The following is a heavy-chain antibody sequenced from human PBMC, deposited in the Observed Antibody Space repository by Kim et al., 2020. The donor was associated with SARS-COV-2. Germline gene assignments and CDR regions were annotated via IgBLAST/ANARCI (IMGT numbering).Heavy chain of an antibody. D-gene: IGHD3-16*01. CDR1: GFTFSSYA. CDR3: ARDLGGVRGD. Sequence: GGSLRLSCAASGFTFSSYAMHWVRQAPGKGLEWVAPISYDGSNKYYADSVKGRFTISRDNTKNTLYLQMNSLRAEDTAVYYCARDLGGVRGDWGQGTLVTVSS. J-gene: IGHJ4*02. CDR2: ISYDGSNK. V-gene: IGHV3-30-3*01.